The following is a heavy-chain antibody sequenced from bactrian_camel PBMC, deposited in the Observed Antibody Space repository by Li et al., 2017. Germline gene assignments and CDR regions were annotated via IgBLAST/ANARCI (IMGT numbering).Heavy chain of an antibody. D-gene: IGHD1*01. CDR3: AADSSWPRMEHGGADY. CDR2: IASVGGT. J-gene: IGHJ4*01. CDR1: GYTYDAYD. V-gene: IGHV3S36*01. Sequence: DVQLVESGGGAVEAGGSLRLACVASGYTYDAYDLGWFRQAPGKEREGVAIASVGGTLIFDAVKVRFTISRDNAKKTVYLEMNNLKPEDTAMYYCAADSSWPRMEHGGADYWGQGTQVTVS.